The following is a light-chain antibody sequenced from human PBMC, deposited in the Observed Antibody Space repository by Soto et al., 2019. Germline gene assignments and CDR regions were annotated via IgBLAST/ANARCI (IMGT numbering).Light chain of an antibody. CDR2: EVS. V-gene: IGLV2-23*02. CDR3: CSYAGSSTYV. J-gene: IGLJ1*01. Sequence: LTQPASVSGSPGQSITISCTGTSSDVGSYNLVSWYQQHPGKAPKLMIYEVSKRPSGVSNRFSGSKSGNTASLTISGLQAEDEADYYCCSYAGSSTYVFGTGPKVTVL. CDR1: SSDVGSYNL.